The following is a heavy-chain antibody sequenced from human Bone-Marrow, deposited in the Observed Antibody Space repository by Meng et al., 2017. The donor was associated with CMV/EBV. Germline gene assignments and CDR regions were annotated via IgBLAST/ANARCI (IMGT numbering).Heavy chain of an antibody. Sequence: SETLSLTCAVYGGSFSGYYWSWIRQPPGKGLEWIGEINHSGSTNYNPSLKSRVTISVDKSKNQFSLKLSSVTAADTAVYYCAREEGYCSSTSCYRGGNWFDPWGQGTLVTVSS. CDR3: AREEGYCSSTSCYRGGNWFDP. J-gene: IGHJ5*02. D-gene: IGHD2-2*02. CDR2: INHSGST. V-gene: IGHV4-34*01. CDR1: GGSFSGYY.